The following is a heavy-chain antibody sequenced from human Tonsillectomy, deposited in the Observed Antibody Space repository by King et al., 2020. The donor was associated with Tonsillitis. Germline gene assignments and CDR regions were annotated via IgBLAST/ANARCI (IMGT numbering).Heavy chain of an antibody. J-gene: IGHJ4*02. CDR3: ARRAIAAASHSHFDY. CDR2: ISDSEIT. Sequence: VQLQESGPGLVKPSETLSLTCTVSGASFSGYYWNWIRQPPGKGLEWIGYISDSEITDYNPSLRGRVSMSRDTSESKFSLKVTSVNSADTAVYYCARRAIAAASHSHFDYWGRGILVTVTS. CDR1: GASFSGYY. V-gene: IGHV4-59*01. D-gene: IGHD6-13*01.